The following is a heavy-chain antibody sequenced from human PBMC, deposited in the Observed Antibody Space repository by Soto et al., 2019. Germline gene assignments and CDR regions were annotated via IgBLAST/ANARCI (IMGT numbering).Heavy chain of an antibody. D-gene: IGHD2-8*02. CDR1: GGSLRVYY. CDR3: ARDKITGLFDY. Sequence: SETLSLTCAVYGGSLRVYYWTGICKTAVSGLEWMGEINHSGSTNFNPSLKSRVTISVDTSKNQFSLKLTSVTAADTAVYYCARDKITGLFDYWGQGTLVTVSS. V-gene: IGHV4-34*01. J-gene: IGHJ4*02. CDR2: INHSGST.